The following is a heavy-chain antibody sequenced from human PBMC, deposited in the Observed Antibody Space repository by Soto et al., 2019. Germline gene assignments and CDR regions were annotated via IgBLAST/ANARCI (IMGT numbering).Heavy chain of an antibody. CDR1: GFNFGFFG. D-gene: IGHD1-26*01. Sequence: PGGSLRLSCAASGFNFGFFGMHWVRQAPGKGLEWVAFISGDGINTQYADSVRGRFTLSRDYSRKTMYLQMDSLRDEDTALYYCARGNLSFDFDSWGLGTLVTVPS. V-gene: IGHV3-30*03. J-gene: IGHJ4*02. CDR2: ISGDGINT. CDR3: ARGNLSFDFDS.